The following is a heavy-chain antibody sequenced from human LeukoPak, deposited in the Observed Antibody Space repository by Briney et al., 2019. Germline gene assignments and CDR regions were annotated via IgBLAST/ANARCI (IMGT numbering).Heavy chain of an antibody. CDR1: GGSISSGSYY. J-gene: IGHJ6*02. CDR3: ARDQVSIAAAGTYYYYYGMDV. Sequence: PSETLSLTCTVSGGSISSGSYYWSWIRQPAGKGLEWTGRIYTSGSTNYDPSLKSRVTISVDTSKNQFSLKLSSVTAADTAVYYCARDQVSIAAAGTYYYYYGMDVWGQGTTVTVSS. V-gene: IGHV4-61*02. D-gene: IGHD6-13*01. CDR2: IYTSGST.